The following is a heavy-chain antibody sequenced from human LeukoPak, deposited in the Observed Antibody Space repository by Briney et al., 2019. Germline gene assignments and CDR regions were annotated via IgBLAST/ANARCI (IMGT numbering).Heavy chain of an antibody. CDR2: INHSGST. D-gene: IGHD3-3*01. CDR1: GGSFSGYY. J-gene: IGHJ5*02. V-gene: IGHV4-34*01. Sequence: ASETLSLTCAVYGGSFSGYYWSWIRQPPGKGLEWIGEINHSGSTNYNPSLKSRVTISVDTSKNQFSLKLSSVTAADTAVYYCASDITIFGVAIPWGQGTLVTVSS. CDR3: ASDITIFGVAIP.